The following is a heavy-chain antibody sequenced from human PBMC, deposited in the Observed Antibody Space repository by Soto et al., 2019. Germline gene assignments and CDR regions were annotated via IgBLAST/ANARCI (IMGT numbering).Heavy chain of an antibody. CDR2: IYNSGST. V-gene: IGHV4-39*01. CDR3: ARHVLVRGSLNWFDP. Sequence: QLQLQESGPGLVKPSETLSLTCTVSGGSISSSSYYWGWIRQPPGKGLEWIGSIYNSGSTYYNPSLKSRVHISIDTSKNQFSLKLSSVTAADTAVYYCARHVLVRGSLNWFDPWGQGTLVTVSS. J-gene: IGHJ5*02. CDR1: GGSISSSSYY. D-gene: IGHD3-16*01.